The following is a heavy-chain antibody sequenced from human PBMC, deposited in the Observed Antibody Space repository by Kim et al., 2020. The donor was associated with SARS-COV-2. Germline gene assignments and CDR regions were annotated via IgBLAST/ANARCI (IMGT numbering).Heavy chain of an antibody. CDR2: IIPIFGTA. D-gene: IGHD3-10*01. V-gene: IGHV1-69*13. CDR1: GGTFSSYA. Sequence: SVKVSCKASGGTFSSYAISWVRQAPGQGLEWMGGIIPIFGTANYAQKFQGRVTITADESTSTAYMELSSLRSEDTAVYYCARDRGRFGEAGYFDYWGQGTLVTVSS. CDR3: ARDRGRFGEAGYFDY. J-gene: IGHJ4*02.